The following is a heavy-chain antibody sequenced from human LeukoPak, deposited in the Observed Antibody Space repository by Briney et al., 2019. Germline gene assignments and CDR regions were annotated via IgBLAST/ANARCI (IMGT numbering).Heavy chain of an antibody. Sequence: PGGSLRLSCAASGFTFSSYWMHWVRQAPGKGLVWVSRINSDGSSTNYADSVKGRFTISRDNSKNTLYLQMNSLRAEDTAVYYCAKSMVRGVMYFDYWGQGTLVTVSS. D-gene: IGHD3-10*01. J-gene: IGHJ4*02. V-gene: IGHV3-74*01. CDR2: INSDGSST. CDR3: AKSMVRGVMYFDY. CDR1: GFTFSSYW.